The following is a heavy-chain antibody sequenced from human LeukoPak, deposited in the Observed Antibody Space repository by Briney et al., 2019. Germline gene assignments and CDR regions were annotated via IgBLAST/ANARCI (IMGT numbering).Heavy chain of an antibody. CDR3: ARDQYYDFWSGYLANYYYYYMDV. CDR1: GFTFSSYG. Sequence: PGGSLRLSCAASGFTFSSYGMHWGRQAPGKGLEWVAVIWYDGSNKYYADSVKGRFTISRDNSKNTLYLQMNSLRAEDTAVYYCARDQYYDFWSGYLANYYYYYMDVWGEGTTVTVSS. CDR2: IWYDGSNK. D-gene: IGHD3-3*01. V-gene: IGHV3-33*01. J-gene: IGHJ6*03.